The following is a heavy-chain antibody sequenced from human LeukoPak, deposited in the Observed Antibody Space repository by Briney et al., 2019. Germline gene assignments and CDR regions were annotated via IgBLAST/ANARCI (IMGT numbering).Heavy chain of an antibody. CDR3: VGWRATGGYYFDY. D-gene: IGHD1-26*01. CDR1: GFTFEDYG. Sequence: PVGSLRLSCAASGFTFEDYGMSWVRATLGKGLEWVSGINWNGGSTGYADSVKGRFTISRDNAKNSLYLQMNRLRAEDTALYYGVGWRATGGYYFDYWGQGTLVSVSS. V-gene: IGHV3-20*04. J-gene: IGHJ4*02. CDR2: INWNGGST.